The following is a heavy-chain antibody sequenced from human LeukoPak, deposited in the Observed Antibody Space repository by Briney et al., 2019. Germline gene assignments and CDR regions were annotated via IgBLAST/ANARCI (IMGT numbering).Heavy chain of an antibody. CDR3: ATSDYGGNSVFDY. CDR2: IYYSGST. J-gene: IGHJ4*02. D-gene: IGHD4-23*01. V-gene: IGHV4-59*01. Sequence: SETLSLTCTVSGGFISSYYWSWIRQPPGKGLEWIGYIYYSGSTNYNPSLKSRVTISVDTSKNQFSLKLSSVTAADTAVYYCATSDYGGNSVFDYWGQGTLVTVSS. CDR1: GGFISSYY.